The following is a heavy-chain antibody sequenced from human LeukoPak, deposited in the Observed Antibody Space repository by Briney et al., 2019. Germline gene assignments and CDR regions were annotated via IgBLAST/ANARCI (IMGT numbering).Heavy chain of an antibody. J-gene: IGHJ6*02. CDR1: GGSISNYY. CDR3: ARGANSYYFYGMDV. V-gene: IGHV4-4*07. Sequence: PSETLSLTCTVSGGSISNYYWSWIRQPAGKGLEWVGRIYASGSTNYNPSLMSRLTMSVDTSKNQFSLKLSSVTAADTAVYYCARGANSYYFYGMDVWGPGTTVTVSS. CDR2: IYASGST.